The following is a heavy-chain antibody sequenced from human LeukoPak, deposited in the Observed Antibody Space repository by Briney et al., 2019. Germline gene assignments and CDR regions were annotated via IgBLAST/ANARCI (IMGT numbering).Heavy chain of an antibody. CDR1: GFTFSNYS. Sequence: GGSLRLSCAASGFTFSNYSMNWVRQAPGEGLGWVSSISSRSSYIYYAHSVKGRFTISRDNATNSLYLQMYSLRAEDTAVYYCARQFIDYNILTGYYRYFDYWGQGTLVTVSS. CDR2: ISSRSSYI. V-gene: IGHV3-21*01. CDR3: ARQFIDYNILTGYYRYFDY. D-gene: IGHD3-9*01. J-gene: IGHJ4*02.